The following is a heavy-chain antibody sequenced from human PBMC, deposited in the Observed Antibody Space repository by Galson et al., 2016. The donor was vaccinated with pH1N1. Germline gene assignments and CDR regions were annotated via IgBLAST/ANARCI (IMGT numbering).Heavy chain of an antibody. J-gene: IGHJ4*02. CDR3: ARLPRYYAATGTYRKAYDY. CDR1: GPSFLSFSAYY. V-gene: IGHV4-34*01. Sequence: ETLSLTCGVSGPSFLSFSAYYWTWIRQAPGKGLEWIGEIAPNGNTNYSPSLKNRVSTSADPSNNHLSLKVTSVTAADTAVYYCARLPRYYAATGTYRKAYDYWDQGILVTVSA. CDR2: IAPNGNT. D-gene: IGHD1-7*01.